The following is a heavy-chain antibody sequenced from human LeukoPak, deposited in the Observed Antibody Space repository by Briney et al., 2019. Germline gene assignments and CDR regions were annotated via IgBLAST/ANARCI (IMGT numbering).Heavy chain of an antibody. CDR1: GFTFSSYS. D-gene: IGHD6-19*01. Sequence: GGSLRLSCAASGFTFSSYSMNWVRQAPGKGLEWVSSISSTSSYIDYADSVKGRFTISRDNAKNSLYLQMNSLRAEDTAVYYCAKDPVSIAVAGAWFDPWGQGTLVTVSS. CDR3: AKDPVSIAVAGAWFDP. J-gene: IGHJ5*02. CDR2: ISSTSSYI. V-gene: IGHV3-21*01.